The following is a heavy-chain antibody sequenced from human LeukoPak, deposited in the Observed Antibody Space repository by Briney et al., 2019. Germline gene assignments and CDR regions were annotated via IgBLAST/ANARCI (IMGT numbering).Heavy chain of an antibody. CDR1: GYTFTSYG. J-gene: IGHJ4*02. Sequence: ASVKVSCKASGYTFTSYGITWVRQAPGQGLEWMGWISTYNGNTNYAQNLQGGVTMTADTSTSTAYMELRNLISDDTAVYYCARGRGSTSRYWGQGTLVTVSS. CDR2: ISTYNGNT. D-gene: IGHD5-12*01. V-gene: IGHV1-18*01. CDR3: ARGRGSTSRY.